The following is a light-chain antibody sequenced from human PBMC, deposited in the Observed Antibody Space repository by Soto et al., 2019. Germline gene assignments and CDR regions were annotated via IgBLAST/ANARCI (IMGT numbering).Light chain of an antibody. J-gene: IGKJ4*01. V-gene: IGKV1-5*01. CDR1: KNIDIW. Sequence: DIQMTQSPSTLSTSVGDSVTITCRASKNIDIWLSWYQQKPGKAPKLLIYDASNLKSGMPSRFSGSGSGTAFPLTISSLQPDDFASYYCQQHKSYPVTFGGGTKVEIK. CDR2: DAS. CDR3: QQHKSYPVT.